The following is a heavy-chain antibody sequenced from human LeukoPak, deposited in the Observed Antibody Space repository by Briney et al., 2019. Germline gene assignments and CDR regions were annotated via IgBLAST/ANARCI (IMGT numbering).Heavy chain of an antibody. D-gene: IGHD1-7*01. CDR1: GYSFTSYW. CDR3: ARKEKRGGGGETDTRTTDY. J-gene: IGHJ4*02. V-gene: IGHV5-51*01. Sequence: GESLKISCKGSGYSFTSYWIGWVRQMPGKGLEWMGIIYPGDSDTRYSPSFQGQVTISADKSISTAYLQWSSLKASDTAMYYCARKEKRGGGGETDTRTTDYWGQGTLVTVSS. CDR2: IYPGDSDT.